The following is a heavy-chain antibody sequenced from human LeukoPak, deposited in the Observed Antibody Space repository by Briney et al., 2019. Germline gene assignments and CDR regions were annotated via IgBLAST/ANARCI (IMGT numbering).Heavy chain of an antibody. Sequence: SPGGSLRLSCAASGFTFSSYSMNWVRQAPGKGLEWVSSISSSSSYIYYADSVKGRLTISRDNAKNSLYLQMNSLRAEDTAVYYCAKIGRGTGDYWGQGTLVTVSS. CDR1: GFTFSSYS. J-gene: IGHJ4*02. D-gene: IGHD2-15*01. V-gene: IGHV3-21*01. CDR3: AKIGRGTGDY. CDR2: ISSSSSYI.